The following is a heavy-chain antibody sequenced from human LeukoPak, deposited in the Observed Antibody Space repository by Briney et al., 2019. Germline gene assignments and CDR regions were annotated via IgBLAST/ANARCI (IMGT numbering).Heavy chain of an antibody. CDR2: IHFDGSNK. Sequence: PGGSLRLSCAASGFTFSIFGMHWVRQAPGKGLEWVSFIHFDGSNKFYADSVKGRFTISRDISKNTLYLQMNSLRADDTALYYCAKESLYYDFDYWGQGTLVTVSS. J-gene: IGHJ4*02. D-gene: IGHD3-10*01. V-gene: IGHV3-30*02. CDR1: GFTFSIFG. CDR3: AKESLYYDFDY.